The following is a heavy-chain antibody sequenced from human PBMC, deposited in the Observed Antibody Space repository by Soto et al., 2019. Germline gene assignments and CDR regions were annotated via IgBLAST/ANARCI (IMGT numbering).Heavy chain of an antibody. Sequence: PGGSLRLSCAASGFTISSYWMHWVRQAPGKGLVWVSRINSDESSTDYADSVKGRFTISRDNSKNTLYLQMNSLRAEDTAVYYCARETYYDFWSGPYYGMDVWGQGTTVTVSS. CDR3: ARETYYDFWSGPYYGMDV. CDR1: GFTISSYW. V-gene: IGHV3-74*01. J-gene: IGHJ6*02. CDR2: INSDESST. D-gene: IGHD3-3*01.